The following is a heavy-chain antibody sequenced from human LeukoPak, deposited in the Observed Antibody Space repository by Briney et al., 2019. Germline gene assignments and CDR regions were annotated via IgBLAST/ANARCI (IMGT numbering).Heavy chain of an antibody. V-gene: IGHV4-59*01. CDR3: ARDRYSGAEYFQH. CDR2: IYYSGST. D-gene: IGHD5-12*01. Sequence: SETLSLTCTVSGGSISSYYWSWIRQPPGKGLEWIGSIYYSGSTNYNPSLKSRVTISVDTSKNQFSLKLSSVTAADTAVYYCARDRYSGAEYFQHWGQGTLVTVSS. CDR1: GGSISSYY. J-gene: IGHJ1*01.